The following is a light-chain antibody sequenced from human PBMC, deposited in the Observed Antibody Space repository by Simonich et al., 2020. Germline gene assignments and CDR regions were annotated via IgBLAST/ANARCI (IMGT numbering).Light chain of an antibody. CDR2: GNS. Sequence: QSVLTQPPSVSGAPGQRVTISCTGSSSNIGAGYDVHWYQQLPGTAPKLLIYGNSNRPSGVPDRFSGSKSGTSASLAITGRQAEDEADYYCCSYAGSYTFVFGGGTKLTVL. J-gene: IGLJ3*02. V-gene: IGLV1-40*01. CDR1: SSNIGAGYD. CDR3: CSYAGSYTFV.